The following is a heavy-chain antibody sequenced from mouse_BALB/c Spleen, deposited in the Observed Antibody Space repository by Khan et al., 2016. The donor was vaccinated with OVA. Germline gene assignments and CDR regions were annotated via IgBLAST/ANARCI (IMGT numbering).Heavy chain of an antibody. CDR2: ISYSGNT. CDR3: ARIYGGDFDY. V-gene: IGHV3-2*02. J-gene: IGHJ2*01. Sequence: EVQLQESGPGLVKPSQSLSLTCTVTGYSITTDYAWNWIRQFPGSKLEWMGHISYSGNTKYNPSLKSRISITRDTSKNQFFLQLKSGTTEDTASDYCARIYGGDFDYWGQGTTLTVAS. D-gene: IGHD1-1*01. CDR1: GYSITTDYA.